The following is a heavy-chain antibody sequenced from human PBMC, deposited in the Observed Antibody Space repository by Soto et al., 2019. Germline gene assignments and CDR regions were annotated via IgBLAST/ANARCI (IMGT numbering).Heavy chain of an antibody. Sequence: GGSLRLSCAASGFTFSSYGMHWVRQAPGKGLEYVSTISPNGDSTYYADSVKGRFAISRDNSKNTLYLQMSSLRAEDTAVYYCVKGEYYYDSGAYYPFDYWGQGTLVTVSS. CDR3: VKGEYYYDSGAYYPFDY. D-gene: IGHD3-22*01. CDR2: ISPNGDST. J-gene: IGHJ4*02. CDR1: GFTFSSYG. V-gene: IGHV3-64D*06.